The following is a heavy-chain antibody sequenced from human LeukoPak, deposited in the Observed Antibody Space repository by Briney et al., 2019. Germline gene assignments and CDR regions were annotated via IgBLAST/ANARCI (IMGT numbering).Heavy chain of an antibody. CDR3: ARDFPRRVSDY. J-gene: IGHJ4*02. CDR2: ISAYNGNI. CDR1: GYSFTIYG. V-gene: IGHV1-18*01. D-gene: IGHD3-10*01. Sequence: ASVKVSCKASGYSFTIYGISWVRQAPGQGLEWMGWISAYNGNINYVQKFQGRVTMTTDTSTSTAYMELRSLRSDDTAVYYCARDFPRRVSDYWGQGTLVTVSS.